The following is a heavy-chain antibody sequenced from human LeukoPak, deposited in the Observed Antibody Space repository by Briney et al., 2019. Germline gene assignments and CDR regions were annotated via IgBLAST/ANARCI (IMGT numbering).Heavy chain of an antibody. CDR3: AREALVVVAAMAWFDP. D-gene: IGHD2-15*01. CDR1: GFTFSSYE. CDR2: ISSSGSTI. V-gene: IGHV3-48*03. Sequence: GGSLRLSCAASGFTFSSYEMNWVRQAPGKGLEWVSYISSSGSTIYYADSVKGRFTISRDNAKNSLYLQMNSLRAEDTALYYCAREALVVVAAMAWFDPWGQGTLVTVSS. J-gene: IGHJ5*02.